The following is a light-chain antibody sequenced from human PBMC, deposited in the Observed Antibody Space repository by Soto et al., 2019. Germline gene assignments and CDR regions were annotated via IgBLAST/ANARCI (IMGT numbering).Light chain of an antibody. Sequence: EIVLTQSPATLSLSPGERATLSCRASQSISSYLAWYQQKPGQAPRLLIYDASNRATGIPARFSGSGSGTDFTLTISSLEPEDFAVYYCQQRKGFTFGPGIKVDIK. CDR1: QSISSY. CDR2: DAS. J-gene: IGKJ3*01. V-gene: IGKV3-11*01. CDR3: QQRKGFT.